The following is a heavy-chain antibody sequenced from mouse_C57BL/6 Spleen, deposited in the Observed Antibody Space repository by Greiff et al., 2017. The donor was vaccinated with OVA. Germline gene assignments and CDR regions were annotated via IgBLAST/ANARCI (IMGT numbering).Heavy chain of an antibody. J-gene: IGHJ4*01. CDR2: IDPSDSET. Sequence: QVQLQQPGAELVRPGSSVKLSCKASGYTFTSYWMHWVKQRPIQGLEWIGNIDPSDSETHYNQKFTDKATLTLDKSSSTAYMQLSRRTSEDAAVYYCARGGGLGMDYWGQGTSVTVSS. CDR3: ARGGGLGMDY. CDR1: GYTFTSYW. V-gene: IGHV1-52*01.